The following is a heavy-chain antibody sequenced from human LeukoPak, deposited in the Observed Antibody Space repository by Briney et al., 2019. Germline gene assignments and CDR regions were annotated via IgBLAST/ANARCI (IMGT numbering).Heavy chain of an antibody. J-gene: IGHJ4*02. Sequence: GGSLRPSCAASGFTVSIKYMSWVSHPPGKGMECGSVIYSGGNKFYAAPVKGRFTVPRDIPKTTLYLQMSSLRAEDTAVYYCARADYYDSSRYNDYWGQGTLVTVSS. D-gene: IGHD3-22*01. V-gene: IGHV3-53*01. CDR2: IYSGGNK. CDR3: ARADYYDSSRYNDY. CDR1: GFTVSIKY.